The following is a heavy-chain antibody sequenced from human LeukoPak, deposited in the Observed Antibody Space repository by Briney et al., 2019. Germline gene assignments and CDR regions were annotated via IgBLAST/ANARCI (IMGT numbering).Heavy chain of an antibody. J-gene: IGHJ3*02. Sequence: GGSLRLSCAASGFTFSSYAMHWVRQAPGKGLEYVSAISSNGGSTYYANSVKGRFTISRDNSKNTLYLQMGSLRAEDMAVYYCASARRRDMIGGAFDIWGQGTMVTVSS. CDR1: GFTFSSYA. V-gene: IGHV3-64*01. CDR2: ISSNGGST. CDR3: ASARRRDMIGGAFDI. D-gene: IGHD3-22*01.